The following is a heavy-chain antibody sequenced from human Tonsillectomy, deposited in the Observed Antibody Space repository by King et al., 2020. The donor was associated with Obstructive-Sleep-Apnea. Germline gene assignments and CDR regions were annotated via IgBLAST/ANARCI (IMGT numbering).Heavy chain of an antibody. Sequence: VQLVESGGGLVQPGGSLRLSCAASGFTFSSYAMRWVRQAPGKGLEWVSGISGSGGSTYYADSVKGRFTISRDNSKNTLDLQMNSLRPEDTAVYYCAKALRGPMVRGVPSMIDCWGQGTLVTVSS. CDR3: AKALRGPMVRGVPSMIDC. CDR1: GFTFSSYA. J-gene: IGHJ4*02. V-gene: IGHV3-23*04. D-gene: IGHD3-10*01. CDR2: ISGSGGST.